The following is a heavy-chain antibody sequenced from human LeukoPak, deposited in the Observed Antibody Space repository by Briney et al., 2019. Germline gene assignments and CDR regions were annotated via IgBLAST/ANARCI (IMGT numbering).Heavy chain of an antibody. CDR2: INHSGST. J-gene: IGHJ4*02. V-gene: IGHV4-34*01. CDR1: GGSFSGYY. D-gene: IGHD6-19*01. CDR3: ASRRYSSGYDY. Sequence: SETLSLTCAVCGGSFSGYYWSWIRQPPGKGLEWIGEINHSGSTNYNPSLKSRVTISVDTSKNQFSLKLSSVTAADTAVYYCASRRYSSGYDYWGQGTLVTVSS.